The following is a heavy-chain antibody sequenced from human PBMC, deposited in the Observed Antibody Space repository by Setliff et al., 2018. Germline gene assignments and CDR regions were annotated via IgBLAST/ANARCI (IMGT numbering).Heavy chain of an antibody. J-gene: IGHJ4*02. Sequence: GGSLRLSCAASGFSFGTYAMNWVRQAPGEGLEWVSAIRGTGSHTYYADSVKGRFTISRDNAKNSLFLQMDSLRVEDTAVYYCARGLGKGTVDYWGQGTLVTVSS. CDR3: ARGLGKGTVDY. CDR2: IRGTGSHT. V-gene: IGHV3-21*04. D-gene: IGHD3-16*01. CDR1: GFSFGTYA.